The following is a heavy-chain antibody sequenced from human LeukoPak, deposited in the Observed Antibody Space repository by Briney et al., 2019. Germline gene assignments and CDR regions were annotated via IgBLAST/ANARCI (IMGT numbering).Heavy chain of an antibody. CDR1: GGSFSGYY. CDR2: INHSGST. V-gene: IGHV4-34*01. Sequence: ASETLSLTCAVYGGSFSGYYWSWIRQPPGKGREWMGEINHSGSTNYNPSLKSRVTISVDTSKNQFSLKLSSVTAADTAVYYCARVFYYCSSTSCYAGNYYYYYGMDIWGQGTTVTVSS. D-gene: IGHD2-2*01. CDR3: ARVFYYCSSTSCYAGNYYYYYGMDI. J-gene: IGHJ6*02.